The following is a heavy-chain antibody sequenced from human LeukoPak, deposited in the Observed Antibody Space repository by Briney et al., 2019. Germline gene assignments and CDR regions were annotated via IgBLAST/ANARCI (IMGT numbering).Heavy chain of an antibody. CDR1: GYTFTGYY. J-gene: IGHJ5*02. Sequence: GASVKVSCKASGYTFTGYYMHWVRQAPGQGLEWMGWINSNSGGTNYAQKFQGRVTMTRDMSTSTVYMELSSLRSEDTAVYYCARVGAGGHWFDPWGQGTLVTVSS. V-gene: IGHV1-2*02. D-gene: IGHD1-26*01. CDR3: ARVGAGGHWFDP. CDR2: INSNSGGT.